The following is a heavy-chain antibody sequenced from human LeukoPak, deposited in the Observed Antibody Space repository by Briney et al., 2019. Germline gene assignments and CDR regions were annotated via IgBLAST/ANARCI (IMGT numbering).Heavy chain of an antibody. V-gene: IGHV4-59*13. D-gene: IGHD3-10*01. Sequence: SETLSLTCTVSGVSIIDYDWSWIRQPPGKGLEWIGYIYYSGSTNYNPSLKSRVTISVDTSKNQFSLKLSSVTAADTAVYYCARDAGKVLWFGETYYYYGMDVWGQGTTVTVSS. J-gene: IGHJ6*02. CDR1: GVSIIDYD. CDR3: ARDAGKVLWFGETYYYYGMDV. CDR2: IYYSGST.